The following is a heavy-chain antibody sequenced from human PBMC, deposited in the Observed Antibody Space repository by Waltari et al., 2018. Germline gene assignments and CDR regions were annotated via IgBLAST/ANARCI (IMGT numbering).Heavy chain of an antibody. CDR1: GFTFRRFW. V-gene: IGHV3-74*01. CDR2: INHDGSRT. J-gene: IGHJ6*02. D-gene: IGHD3-22*01. Sequence: EVQLVESGGGLVQPGGSLSLSCAASGFTFRRFWMHWVRQAPGKGPAWVARINHDGSRTSYGDSVKGRFTISGNNAKNTMYLQMNTLRVEDTAVYYCVRDRSSGNVGPYYGMDVWGQGTTVTVSS. CDR3: VRDRSSGNVGPYYGMDV.